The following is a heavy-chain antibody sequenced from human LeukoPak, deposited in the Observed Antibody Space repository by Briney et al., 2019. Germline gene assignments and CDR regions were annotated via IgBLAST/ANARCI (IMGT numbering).Heavy chain of an antibody. CDR2: ISWNSGRV. J-gene: IGHJ4*02. CDR1: GFNFDDYA. CDR3: AKGSWELLSYFDY. Sequence: GRSLRLSCATSGFNFDDYAMHWVRQAPGKGLEWVSGISWNSGRVAYADAVKGRSTISRDNAKNSLHLQMNSLRAEDMALYYCAKGSWELLSYFDYWGQGTLVTVSS. D-gene: IGHD1-26*01. V-gene: IGHV3-9*03.